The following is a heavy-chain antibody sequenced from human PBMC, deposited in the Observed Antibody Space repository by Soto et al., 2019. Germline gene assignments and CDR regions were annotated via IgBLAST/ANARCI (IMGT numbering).Heavy chain of an antibody. D-gene: IGHD5-18*01. CDR2: INPSGGST. V-gene: IGHV1-46*01. CDR3: ARAPPNTARVIRYDY. J-gene: IGHJ4*02. CDR1: GYTFTSYY. Sequence: QVQLVQSGAEVKKPGASVKVSCKASGYTFTSYYMHWVRQAPGQGLEWMGIINPSGGSTSYAQKFQGRVTITRDTSTSTVYMELSSLRSEDTAVYYCARAPPNTARVIRYDYWGQGTLVTVSS.